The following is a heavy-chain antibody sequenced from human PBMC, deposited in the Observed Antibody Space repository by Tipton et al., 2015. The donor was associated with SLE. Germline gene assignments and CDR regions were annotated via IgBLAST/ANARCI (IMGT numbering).Heavy chain of an antibody. Sequence: SLRLSCAASGFTFSSYWISWVRQAPGKGLGWGANIKQDGSETYYVDSVKGRFTISRDNAKNSLYLQMNSLRAEDTAVYYCARDWAYMDVWGKGTTVTVSS. CDR2: IKQDGSET. V-gene: IGHV3-7*01. CDR3: ARDWAYMDV. CDR1: GFTFSSYW. D-gene: IGHD3-16*01. J-gene: IGHJ6*03.